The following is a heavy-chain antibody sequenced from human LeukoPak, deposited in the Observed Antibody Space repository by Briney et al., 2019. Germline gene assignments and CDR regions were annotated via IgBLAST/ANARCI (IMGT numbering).Heavy chain of an antibody. J-gene: IGHJ6*03. CDR3: ARGGAAAGIYYYYYYMDV. CDR2: INHSGST. Sequence: PSETLSLTCAVYGGSFSGYYWSWIRQPPGKGLGWIGEINHSGSTNYNPSLKSRVTISVDTSKNQFSLKLSSVTAADTAVYYCARGGAAAGIYYYYYYMDVWGKGTTVTVSS. CDR1: GGSFSGYY. D-gene: IGHD6-13*01. V-gene: IGHV4-34*01.